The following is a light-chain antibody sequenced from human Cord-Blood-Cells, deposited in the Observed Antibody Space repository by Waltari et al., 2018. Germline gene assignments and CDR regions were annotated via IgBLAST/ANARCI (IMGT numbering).Light chain of an antibody. J-gene: IGKJ1*01. Sequence: EIVLTQSPATLSLSPGERATLSCRASQGVSSYLAWYQQKPGQVPRLLIYDASNRATGIRARFIGSGSGTDFTLTISSLEPEDFAVYYCQQRSNWPVTFGQGTKVEIK. CDR1: QGVSSY. CDR2: DAS. CDR3: QQRSNWPVT. V-gene: IGKV3-11*01.